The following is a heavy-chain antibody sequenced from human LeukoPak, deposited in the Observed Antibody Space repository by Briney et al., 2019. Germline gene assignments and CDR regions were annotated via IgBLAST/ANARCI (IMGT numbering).Heavy chain of an antibody. CDR3: ARDRSRFGANWFDP. V-gene: IGHV4-4*07. J-gene: IGHJ5*02. CDR1: GGSISSYY. CDR2: IYTSGST. Sequence: SETLSLTCTVSGGSISSYYWSWIRQPAGKGLEWIGRIYTSGSTNYNPSLKSRVTMSVDTSKNQFSLKLSSVTAADTAVYYCARDRSRFGANWFDPWGQETLVTVSS. D-gene: IGHD3-10*01.